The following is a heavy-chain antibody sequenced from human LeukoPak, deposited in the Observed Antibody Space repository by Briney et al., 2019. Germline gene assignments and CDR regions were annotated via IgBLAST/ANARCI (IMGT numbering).Heavy chain of an antibody. D-gene: IGHD2-2*01. Sequence: PGGSLRLSCAASGFTFANAWMRWVRQAPGKGLEWVANINQDESEIYHVDSVKGRFTVSRDNARNSLYLQMNSLRIEDTAMYYCARGRDTSSWGQGTLVTVSS. V-gene: IGHV3-7*03. J-gene: IGHJ4*02. CDR2: INQDESEI. CDR3: ARGRDTSS. CDR1: GFTFANAW.